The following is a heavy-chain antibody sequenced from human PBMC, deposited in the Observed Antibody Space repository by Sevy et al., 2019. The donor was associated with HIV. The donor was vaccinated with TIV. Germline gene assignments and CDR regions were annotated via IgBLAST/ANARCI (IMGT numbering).Heavy chain of an antibody. J-gene: IGHJ4*02. V-gene: IGHV4-61*01. CDR3: AVSYYYDRSGYYSFDY. D-gene: IGHD3-22*01. Sequence: SETLSLTCTVSGGSVSSGSFYWSWIRQPPGKGLEWIGYIFYSGSTNYNPSLTSRVTISVDTSKNQFSLKLRSVTAADTAVYYCAVSYYYDRSGYYSFDYWGQRTLVTVSS. CDR2: IFYSGST. CDR1: GGSVSSGSFY.